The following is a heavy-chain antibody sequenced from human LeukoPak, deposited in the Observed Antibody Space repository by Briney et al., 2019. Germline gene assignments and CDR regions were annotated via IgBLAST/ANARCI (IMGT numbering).Heavy chain of an antibody. CDR2: IYYSGST. CDR1: GGSISSSSYY. J-gene: IGHJ3*02. CDR3: ARAVVGARANAFDI. D-gene: IGHD1-26*01. Sequence: SETLSLTCTVSGGSISSSSYYWGWIRQPPGKGLEWIGSIYYSGSTYYNPSLKSRVTISVDTSENQFSLKLSSVTAADTAVYYCARAVVGARANAFDIWGQGAMVTVSS. V-gene: IGHV4-39*07.